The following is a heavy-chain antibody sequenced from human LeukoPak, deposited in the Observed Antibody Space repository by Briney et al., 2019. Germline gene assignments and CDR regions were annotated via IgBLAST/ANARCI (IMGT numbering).Heavy chain of an antibody. CDR3: ARVRHCTGGSCYSCDY. CDR2: LNPNSGGT. J-gene: IGHJ4*02. V-gene: IGHV1-2*02. CDR1: GYTFTGYY. Sequence: ASVKVSCKASGYTFTGYYMHWVRQAAGQGLEWMGWLNPNSGGTKYAQKFQGRVILTRDTSISTAYMELSSLTSDDTAVYYCARVRHCTGGSCYSCDYWGQGTLVTVSS. D-gene: IGHD2-15*01.